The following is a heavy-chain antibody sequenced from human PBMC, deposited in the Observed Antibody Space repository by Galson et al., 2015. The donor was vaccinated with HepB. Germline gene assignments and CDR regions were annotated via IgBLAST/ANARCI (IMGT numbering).Heavy chain of an antibody. Sequence: ETLSLTCTVSGASISSSNYYWDWIRQPPGKGLEWIGTIYYSGTTYYNPSLESRVTISVDMSKNQFSLKLTSVTAPDTAVYYCARDPRYFNSGGYYGGAFDIWGQGTMVTVSS. CDR3: ARDPRYFNSGGYYGGAFDI. J-gene: IGHJ3*02. CDR2: IYYSGTT. V-gene: IGHV4-39*07. CDR1: GASISSSNYY. D-gene: IGHD3-22*01.